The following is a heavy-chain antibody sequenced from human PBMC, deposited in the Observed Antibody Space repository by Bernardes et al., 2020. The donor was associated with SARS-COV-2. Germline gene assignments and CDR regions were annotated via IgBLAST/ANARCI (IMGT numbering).Heavy chain of an antibody. CDR3: ARVNRVAAGGYYFDY. CDR2: ISTTSSDI. V-gene: IGHV3-21*03. Sequence: GGSLRLSCAASGFTFSTYIMNWVRQAPGKGLEWVSSISTTSSDIYYADSLKGRFTISRDNAKHSLYLQMNSLRAEDTAVYYCARVNRVAAGGYYFDYWGQGTLVTVSS. CDR1: GFTFSTYI. D-gene: IGHD6-13*01. J-gene: IGHJ4*02.